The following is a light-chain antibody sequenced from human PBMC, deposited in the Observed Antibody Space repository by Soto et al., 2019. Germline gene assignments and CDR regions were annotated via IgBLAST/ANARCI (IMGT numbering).Light chain of an antibody. CDR1: QDISNY. Sequence: DIQSTQSPSSLSASIGDRVTITCQASQDISNYLNWYQQKPGKAPKLLIYDASNLETGVPSRFSGSGSGTDFTFTISSLQPEDIATYYCQQYDNLPLTFGGGTRWIS. CDR2: DAS. J-gene: IGKJ4*01. V-gene: IGKV1-33*01. CDR3: QQYDNLPLT.